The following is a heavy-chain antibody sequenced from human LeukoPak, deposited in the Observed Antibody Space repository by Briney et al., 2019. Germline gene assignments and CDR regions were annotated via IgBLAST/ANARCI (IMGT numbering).Heavy chain of an antibody. CDR1: GGSISSYY. V-gene: IGHV4-4*08. CDR3: ARGQGYYDFWSPEDY. D-gene: IGHD3-3*01. Sequence: SETLSLTCTVSGGSISSYYWSWIRQPPGKGLEWIGRIYTSGSTNYNPSLKSRVTISVDTSKNQFSLKLSSVTAADTAVYYCARGQGYYDFWSPEDYWGQGTLVTVSS. J-gene: IGHJ4*02. CDR2: IYTSGST.